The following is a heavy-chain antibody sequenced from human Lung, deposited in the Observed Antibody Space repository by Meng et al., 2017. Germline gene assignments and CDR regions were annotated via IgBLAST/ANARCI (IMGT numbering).Heavy chain of an antibody. V-gene: IGHV3-23*01. Sequence: GGSLRLSCAASGFTLSSYAMSWARQAPGKGLEWDSSISDSGGSTNYADSVKGRFTISRDNSKNTLYLQMNSLRAEDTAVYYCAKDSQSSSGWWYDYWGQGTLVTVSS. J-gene: IGHJ4*02. CDR1: GFTLSSYA. D-gene: IGHD6-19*01. CDR2: ISDSGGST. CDR3: AKDSQSSSGWWYDY.